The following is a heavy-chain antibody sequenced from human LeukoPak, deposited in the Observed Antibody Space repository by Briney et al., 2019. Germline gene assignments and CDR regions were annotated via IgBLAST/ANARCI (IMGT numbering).Heavy chain of an antibody. Sequence: GGSLRLSCAASGFTFSNAWMSWVRQAPGKGLEWVGRIKSKTDGGTTDYAAPVKGRFTISRDDSKNTLYLQMNSLKTEDTAVYYCTADNWNSDAFDIWGQGTMVTVSP. J-gene: IGHJ3*02. D-gene: IGHD1-7*01. CDR1: GFTFSNAW. CDR3: TADNWNSDAFDI. CDR2: IKSKTDGGTT. V-gene: IGHV3-15*01.